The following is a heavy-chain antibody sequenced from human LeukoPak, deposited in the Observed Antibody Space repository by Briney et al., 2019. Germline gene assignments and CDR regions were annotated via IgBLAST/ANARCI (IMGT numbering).Heavy chain of an antibody. CDR3: AKDTYSSSLMGFDY. D-gene: IGHD6-6*01. Sequence: GGSLRLSCAASGFTFEDYAMHWVRQAPGKGLEWVSGISWNSGSIGYADSVKGRFTISRDNAKNSLYLQMNSLRAEDTALYYCAKDTYSSSLMGFDYWGQGTLVTVSS. V-gene: IGHV3-9*01. CDR1: GFTFEDYA. J-gene: IGHJ4*02. CDR2: ISWNSGSI.